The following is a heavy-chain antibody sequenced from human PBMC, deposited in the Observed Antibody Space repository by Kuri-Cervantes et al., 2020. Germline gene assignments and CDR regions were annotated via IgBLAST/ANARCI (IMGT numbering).Heavy chain of an antibody. CDR1: GGSISSSSYY. J-gene: IGHJ6*02. CDR2: MYHSGNT. D-gene: IGHD1-26*01. V-gene: IGHV4-39*07. CDR3: ARVLPSYPGDYGMDV. Sequence: SETLSLTCTVSGGSISSSSYYWGWIRQPPGKGLEWIGYMYHSGNTYYNPSLKSRVTISVDRSKNQFSLKLSSVTAADTAVYYCARVLPSYPGDYGMDVWGQGTTVTVSS.